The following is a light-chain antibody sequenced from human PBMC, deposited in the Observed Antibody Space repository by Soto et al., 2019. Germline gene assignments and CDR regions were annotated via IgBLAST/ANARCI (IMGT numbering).Light chain of an antibody. Sequence: DIQMTQSPSSLSASVGDRVTITCRASQGIRNYLAWYQQKPGKVPKLLIYGASTLQSGVPSRFSGSGSGTDFTLIISSLQPEDVATDSCQKYNSAHKTVGQGPKVDIK. CDR2: GAS. CDR1: QGIRNY. V-gene: IGKV1-27*01. CDR3: QKYNSAHKT. J-gene: IGKJ1*01.